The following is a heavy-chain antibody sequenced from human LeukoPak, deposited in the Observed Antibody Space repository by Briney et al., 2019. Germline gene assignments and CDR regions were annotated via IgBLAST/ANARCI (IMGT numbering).Heavy chain of an antibody. CDR3: ARDPRYGDYYFGY. V-gene: IGHV3-74*01. J-gene: IGHJ4*02. CDR2: INTGGNTA. Sequence: QPGGSLRLSCAASGFTFTTYWMHWVRQATGKGLVWVSRINTGGNTASYADSVRGRFTISRDNAKNTLYLQMNSLRAEDTAVYYCARDPRYGDYYFGYWGQGTLVTVSS. D-gene: IGHD4-17*01. CDR1: GFTFTTYW.